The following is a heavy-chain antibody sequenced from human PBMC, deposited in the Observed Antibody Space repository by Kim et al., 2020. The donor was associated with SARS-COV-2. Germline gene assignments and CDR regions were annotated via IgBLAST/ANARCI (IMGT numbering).Heavy chain of an antibody. CDR2: IFYSGRT. D-gene: IGHD1-1*01. CDR3: AKSGGTTNRPLDY. V-gene: IGHV4-59*01. J-gene: IGHJ4*02. Sequence: SETLSLTCNVSGDSISTYYWNWIRQPPGKGLEWIGYIFYSGRTYYNPSLKSRVTMSVDTSKNQFSLRLSSVTAADTAVYYCAKSGGTTNRPLDYWGQGTLVTVSS. CDR1: GDSISTYY.